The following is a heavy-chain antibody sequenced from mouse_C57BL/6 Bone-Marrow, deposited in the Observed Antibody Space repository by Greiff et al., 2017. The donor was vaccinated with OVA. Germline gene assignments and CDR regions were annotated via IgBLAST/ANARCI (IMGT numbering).Heavy chain of an antibody. CDR2: IYPRSGNT. CDR1: GYTFTSYG. V-gene: IGHV1-81*01. CDR3: ASPLFYGSSYDYYAMDY. J-gene: IGHJ4*01. D-gene: IGHD1-1*01. Sequence: VQLQQSGAELARPGASVKLSCKASGYTFTSYGISWVKQRTGQGLEWIGEIYPRSGNTYYNEKFKGKATLTADNSSSTAYMQLRSLTSEDSAVFFCASPLFYGSSYDYYAMDYWGQGTSVTVSS.